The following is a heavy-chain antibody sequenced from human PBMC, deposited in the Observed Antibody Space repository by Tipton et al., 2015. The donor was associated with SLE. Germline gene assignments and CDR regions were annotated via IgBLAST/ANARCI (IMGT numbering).Heavy chain of an antibody. J-gene: IGHJ4*02. CDR2: IYHSGST. CDR3: ARYDY. Sequence: TLSLTCAVYGGSFSGYYWSWIRQPPGKGLEWIGSIYHSGSTYYNPSLKSRVTISVDTSKNQFSLKLSSVTAADTAVYYCARYDYWGQGTLVTVSS. CDR1: GGSFSGYY. V-gene: IGHV4-34*01.